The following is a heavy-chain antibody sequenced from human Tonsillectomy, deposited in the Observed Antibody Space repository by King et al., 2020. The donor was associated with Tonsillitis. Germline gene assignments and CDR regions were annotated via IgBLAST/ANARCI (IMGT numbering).Heavy chain of an antibody. Sequence: QLVQSGAEVKKPGSTVKVSCKASGGPFSSSAISGARQAPGQGLEWMGGIIPIFGTANYAPKFQGRLTITADETTSTAYMELSSLRSVYTAVYYCARDEGFGDRAPKYDAFDIWGQGTMVTGSS. V-gene: IGHV1-69*12. CDR3: ARDEGFGDRAPKYDAFDI. D-gene: IGHD3-10*01. CDR2: IIPIFGTA. CDR1: GGPFSSSA. J-gene: IGHJ3*02.